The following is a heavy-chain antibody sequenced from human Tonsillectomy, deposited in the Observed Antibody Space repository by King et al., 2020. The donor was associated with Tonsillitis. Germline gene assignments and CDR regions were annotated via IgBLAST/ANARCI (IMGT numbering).Heavy chain of an antibody. D-gene: IGHD1-14*01. V-gene: IGHV3-30*18. J-gene: IGHJ6*02. CDR2: ISYDGSNK. CDR1: GFTFSSYG. Sequence: VQLVESGGGVVQPGRSLRLSCAASGFTFSSYGMHWVRQAPGKGLEWVAVISYDGSNKYYADSVKGRFTISKDNSKNTLYLQMNSLRAEDTAVYYCAKSQRSELGWNHYYYYYGMDVWGQGTTVTVSS. CDR3: AKSQRSELGWNHYYYYYGMDV.